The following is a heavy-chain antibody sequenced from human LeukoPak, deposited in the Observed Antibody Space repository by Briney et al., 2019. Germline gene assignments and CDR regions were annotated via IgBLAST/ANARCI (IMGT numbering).Heavy chain of an antibody. CDR3: ARVQPPLGMAGTRYFDY. J-gene: IGHJ4*02. CDR1: GFTFSSYS. CDR2: ISSSSSYI. V-gene: IGHV3-21*01. Sequence: AGGSLRLPCAASGFTFSSYSMNWVRQAPGKGLEWVSSISSSSSYIYYADSVKGRFTISRDNAKNSLYLQMNSLRAEDTAVYYCARVQPPLGMAGTRYFDYWGQGTLVTVSS. D-gene: IGHD6-19*01.